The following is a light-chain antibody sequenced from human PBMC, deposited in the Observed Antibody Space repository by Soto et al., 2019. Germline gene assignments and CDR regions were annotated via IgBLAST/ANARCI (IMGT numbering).Light chain of an antibody. CDR1: QSISSW. CDR3: QQYNSYSRFT. Sequence: DIQMTQSPSTLSASVGDRVTITCRASQSISSWLSWYQQKPGKDPKLLIYKASSLESGVPSRFSGSGSGTEFTLTISCLQPDDFATYYCQQYNSYSRFTFGPGTKVDIK. CDR2: KAS. V-gene: IGKV1-5*03. J-gene: IGKJ3*01.